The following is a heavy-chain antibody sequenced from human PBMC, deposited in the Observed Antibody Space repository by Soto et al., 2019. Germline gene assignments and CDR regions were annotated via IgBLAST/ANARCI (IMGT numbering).Heavy chain of an antibody. D-gene: IGHD2-21*02. V-gene: IGHV4-4*02. Sequence: SETLSLTCVVSGASISSTYWWSWVRQPPGKGLEWIGEIYHTGSTKYNPSLKSRVTISIDKFNNEFSLKLNSVTAAVSVLYYCVTLPPRIEVVVTPRPPWGQGILVTVSS. CDR1: GASISSTYW. CDR3: VTLPPRIEVVVTPRPP. CDR2: IYHTGST. J-gene: IGHJ5*02.